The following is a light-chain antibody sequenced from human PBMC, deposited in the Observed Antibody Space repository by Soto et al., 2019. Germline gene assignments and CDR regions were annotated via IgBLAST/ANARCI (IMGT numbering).Light chain of an antibody. Sequence: QSALTQPRSVSGSPGQSVTISCTGTSSDVGGYNYVSWYQQHPGKAPKLMIYDVSKRPSGVPDRFSGYKSGNTASLTISGLQAEDEAEYYCCSFAGSYTFDVVFGGGTKVTVL. CDR1: SSDVGGYNY. J-gene: IGLJ2*01. CDR2: DVS. CDR3: CSFAGSYTFDVV. V-gene: IGLV2-11*01.